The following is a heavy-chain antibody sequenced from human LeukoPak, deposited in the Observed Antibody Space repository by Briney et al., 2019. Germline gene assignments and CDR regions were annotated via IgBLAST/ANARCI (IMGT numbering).Heavy chain of an antibody. CDR2: IYYNGNT. Sequence: SETLSLTCTVSGGSMSLYFWNWIRQSPGKGPEYIDYIYYNGNTNYNPSLQSRVTISVDTSKNQFSLKLSSVTAADTAVYYCARDPSSDGGYFDYWGQGILVTVSS. J-gene: IGHJ4*02. D-gene: IGHD3-16*01. CDR1: GGSMSLYF. V-gene: IGHV4-59*01. CDR3: ARDPSSDGGYFDY.